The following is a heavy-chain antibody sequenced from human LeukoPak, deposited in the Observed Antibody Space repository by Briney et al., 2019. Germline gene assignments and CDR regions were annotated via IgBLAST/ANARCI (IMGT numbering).Heavy chain of an antibody. Sequence: SQTLSLICTVSGGSISSGDYYWSWIRQPPGKGLEWIGYIYYSGSTYYNPSLKSRVTISVDTSKNQFSLKLSSVTAADTAVYYCARRSYRYKGDAFDIWGQGTMVTVSS. V-gene: IGHV4-30-4*01. CDR2: IYYSGST. CDR1: GGSISSGDYY. J-gene: IGHJ3*02. CDR3: ARRSYRYKGDAFDI. D-gene: IGHD3-16*02.